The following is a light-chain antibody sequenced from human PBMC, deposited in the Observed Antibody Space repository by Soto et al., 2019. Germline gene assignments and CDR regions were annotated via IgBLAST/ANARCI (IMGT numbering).Light chain of an antibody. CDR3: QQSFSTPLT. CDR1: QSISSY. Sequence: DIQMTQSPSSLSASVGDRVTITCRASQSISSYLNWYQQKPGKAPKLLIFAASSLQSGVPSRFSGSGSGTDFAFTISNLQHEDFATYFCQQSFSTPLTFXGGTKVDIK. CDR2: AAS. V-gene: IGKV1-39*01. J-gene: IGKJ4*01.